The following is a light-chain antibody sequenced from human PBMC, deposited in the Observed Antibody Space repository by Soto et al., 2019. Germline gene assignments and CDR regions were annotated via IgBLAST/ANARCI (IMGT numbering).Light chain of an antibody. V-gene: IGKV1-6*02. Sequence: ATQMTQSPSSLSASVGDRVTITCRASKGIRNDLGWYQQKPGKAPNLLIYAASSLHSGVPSRFSGSGSGTDFTLTIRSLQPEDFATYCCLHDDSYPLTFGGGTKLEIK. CDR3: LHDDSYPLT. CDR1: KGIRND. CDR2: AAS. J-gene: IGKJ4*01.